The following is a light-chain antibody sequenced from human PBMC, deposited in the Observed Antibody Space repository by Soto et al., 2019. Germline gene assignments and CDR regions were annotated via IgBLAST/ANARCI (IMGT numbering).Light chain of an antibody. V-gene: IGLV1-44*01. CDR2: TNN. Sequence: QLVLTQPPSASGTPGQRVTISCSGSSSNLGSSNVDWYQQLPGTAPKLVIHTNNQRPSGVPDRFSGSKSGTSASLAISGLQSGDEADYYCAAWDDSLDGYVFGTGTKLTVL. CDR3: AAWDDSLDGYV. J-gene: IGLJ1*01. CDR1: SSNLGSSN.